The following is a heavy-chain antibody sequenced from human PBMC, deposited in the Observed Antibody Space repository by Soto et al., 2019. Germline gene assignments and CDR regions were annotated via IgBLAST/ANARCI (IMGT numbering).Heavy chain of an antibody. D-gene: IGHD5-18*01. CDR3: AKDAYSYGSVDY. V-gene: IGHV3-30*18. CDR1: GFTLSSYG. J-gene: IGHJ4*02. Sequence: PGXSLRLSCAASGFTLSSYGIHWVVQAPGKGLEWVAVISYDGSNKYYADSVKGRFTISRDNSKNTLYLQMNSMRAEDTAVYYCAKDAYSYGSVDYWGQGTLVTVSS. CDR2: ISYDGSNK.